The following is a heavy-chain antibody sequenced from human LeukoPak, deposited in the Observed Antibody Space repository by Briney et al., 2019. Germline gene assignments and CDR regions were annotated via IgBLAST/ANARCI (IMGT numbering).Heavy chain of an antibody. V-gene: IGHV1-2*02. Sequence: ASVKVSCKASGYTFTGYYMHWVRQAPGQGLEWMGWINPNSGGTHYAQKFQGRVTMTRDTSINTAYMELSSLRSEDTAVYYCATEGKMVRGVYTDYWGQGTLVTVSS. J-gene: IGHJ4*02. D-gene: IGHD3-10*01. CDR1: GYTFTGYY. CDR3: ATEGKMVRGVYTDY. CDR2: INPNSGGT.